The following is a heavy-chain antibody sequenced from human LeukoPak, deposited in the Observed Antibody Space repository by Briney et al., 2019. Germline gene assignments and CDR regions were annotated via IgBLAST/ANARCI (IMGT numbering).Heavy chain of an antibody. CDR2: IYYRGST. Sequence: PSETLSLTCTVSGGSISSGDYYWSWIRQPPGKGLEWIGSIYYRGSTSYNPSLKSRVTISVDTSKNQFSLKLSSVTAADTAVYYCARAPRYKYYFDYWGQGTLVTVSS. CDR1: GGSISSGDYY. CDR3: ARAPRYKYYFDY. J-gene: IGHJ4*02. D-gene: IGHD1-14*01. V-gene: IGHV4-39*01.